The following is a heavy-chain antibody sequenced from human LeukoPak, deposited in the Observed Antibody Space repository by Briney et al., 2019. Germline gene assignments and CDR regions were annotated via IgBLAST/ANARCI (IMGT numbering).Heavy chain of an antibody. V-gene: IGHV3-15*01. CDR3: TTQAVAGEVDY. Sequence: GGSLRLSCAASGFTFSNAWMSWVRQAPGKGLEWVGRIKSKTDGGTTDYAAPVKGRFTISRDDSKNTLYLQVNSLKTEDTAVYYCTTQAVAGEVDYWGQGTLVTVSS. CDR2: IKSKTDGGTT. J-gene: IGHJ4*02. D-gene: IGHD6-19*01. CDR1: GFTFSNAW.